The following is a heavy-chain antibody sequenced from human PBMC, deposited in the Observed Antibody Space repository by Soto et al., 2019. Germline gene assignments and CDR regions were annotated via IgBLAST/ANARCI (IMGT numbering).Heavy chain of an antibody. CDR3: TTSNLGVDF. J-gene: IGHJ4*02. Sequence: NPGGSLRLSCAASGLIFSDVWMTWVRQAPGKGLEWVGRIKTKPDDGTIDYAAPVRGRFTISRDDSKNTLYLQMTSLTPDDTGVYYCTTSNLGVDFWGPGTLGTVS. CDR1: GLIFSDVW. D-gene: IGHD1-1*01. V-gene: IGHV3-15*01. CDR2: IKTKPDDGTI.